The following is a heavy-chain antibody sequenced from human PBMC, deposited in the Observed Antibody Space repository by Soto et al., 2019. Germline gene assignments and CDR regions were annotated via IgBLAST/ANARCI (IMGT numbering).Heavy chain of an antibody. CDR3: ARTELWKDYYYYGMDV. CDR2: INAGNGNT. CDR1: GDTFTSYA. Sequence: ASVKVSCKASGDTFTSYAMHWVRQAPGQRLEWMGWINAGNGNTKYSQKFQGRVTITRDTSASTAYMELSSLRSEDTAVYYCARTELWKDYYYYGMDVWGQGTTVTVSS. J-gene: IGHJ6*02. V-gene: IGHV1-3*01. D-gene: IGHD5-18*01.